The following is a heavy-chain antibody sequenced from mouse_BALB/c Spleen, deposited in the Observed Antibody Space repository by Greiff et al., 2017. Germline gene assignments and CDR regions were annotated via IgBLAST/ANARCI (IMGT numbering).Heavy chain of an antibody. CDR2: INSNGGST. CDR1: GFTFSSYG. V-gene: IGHV5-6-3*01. CDR3: ARGPGYDGRFWFAY. Sequence: DVKLVESGGGLVQPGGSLKLSCAASGFTFSSYGMSWVRQTPDKRLELVATINSNGGSTYYPDSVKGRFTISRDNAKNTLYLQMSSLKSEDTAMYYCARGPGYDGRFWFAYWGQGTLVTVSA. J-gene: IGHJ3*01. D-gene: IGHD2-14*01.